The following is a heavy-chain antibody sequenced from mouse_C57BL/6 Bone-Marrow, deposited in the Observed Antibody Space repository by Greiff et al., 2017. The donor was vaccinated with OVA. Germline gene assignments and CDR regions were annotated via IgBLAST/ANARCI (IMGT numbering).Heavy chain of an antibody. CDR2: ISSGGSYT. D-gene: IGHD2-3*01. CDR3: ARHGYYLYYYAMDY. CDR1: GFTFSSYG. V-gene: IGHV5-6*01. J-gene: IGHJ4*01. Sequence: EVQRVESGGDLVKPGGSLKLSCAASGFTFSSYGMSWVRQTPDKRLEWVATISSGGSYTYYPDSVKGRFTISRDNAKNTLYLQMSSLKSEDTAMYYCARHGYYLYYYAMDYWGQGTSVTVSS.